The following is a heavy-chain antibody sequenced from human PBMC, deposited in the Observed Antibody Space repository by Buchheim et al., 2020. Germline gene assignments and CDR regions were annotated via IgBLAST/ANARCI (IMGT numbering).Heavy chain of an antibody. CDR2: IYYSGST. CDR1: GGSISSYY. Sequence: QVQLQESGPGLVKPSETLSLTCTVSGGSISSYYWSWIRQPPGKGLEWIGYIYYSGSTNYNPSLKSRVTISVETYKNQFSLKLSSVTAADTAVYYCARDQMVRPYYYYYGMDVWGQGTT. J-gene: IGHJ6*02. V-gene: IGHV4-59*01. D-gene: IGHD3-10*01. CDR3: ARDQMVRPYYYYYGMDV.